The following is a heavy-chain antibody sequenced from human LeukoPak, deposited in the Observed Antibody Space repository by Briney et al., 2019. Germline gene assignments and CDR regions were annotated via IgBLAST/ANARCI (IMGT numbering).Heavy chain of an antibody. V-gene: IGHV4-4*02. Sequence: SETLSLTCAVSGGSIGVSYWWTWVRKPPGKGLEWIGEIYHSGTTNYNPSLKGRVTISLDKSKNQFSLKLSSMTAADTAVYYCARDVPGSGVNLDFWGQGTLVTVSS. J-gene: IGHJ4*02. CDR2: IYHSGTT. CDR1: GGSIGVSYW. CDR3: ARDVPGSGVNLDF. D-gene: IGHD3-10*01.